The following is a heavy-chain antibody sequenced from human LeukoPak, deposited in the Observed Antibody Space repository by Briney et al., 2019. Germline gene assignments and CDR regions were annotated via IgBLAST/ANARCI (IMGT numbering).Heavy chain of an antibody. D-gene: IGHD2-2*01. CDR3: AKDALISYRGAWSQSDY. CDR2: IRYDGSNK. CDR1: GFTFSSYG. J-gene: IGHJ4*02. V-gene: IGHV3-30*02. Sequence: RGSLRLSCAASGFTFSSYGMHWVRQAPGKGLEWVAFIRYDGSNKYYADSVKGRFTISRDNSKNTLYLQMNSLRAEDTAVYYCAKDALISYRGAWSQSDYWGQGTLVTVSS.